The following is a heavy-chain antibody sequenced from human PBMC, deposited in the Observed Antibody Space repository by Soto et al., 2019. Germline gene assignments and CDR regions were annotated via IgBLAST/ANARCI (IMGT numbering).Heavy chain of an antibody. CDR1: GFTFTDYY. J-gene: IGHJ4*02. V-gene: IGHV3-11*05. CDR3: ALHTRMPGD. CDR2: ISPSTSDT. Sequence: QVQLVESGGGLVKPGGSLRLSCVASGFTFTDYYMSWFRQAPGKGPESLSYISPSTSDTKYADSVKGRFTISRDNAKNSIYLQMNTLRVEDTAVYYCALHTRMPGDWGQGTLVTVSS. D-gene: IGHD2-2*01.